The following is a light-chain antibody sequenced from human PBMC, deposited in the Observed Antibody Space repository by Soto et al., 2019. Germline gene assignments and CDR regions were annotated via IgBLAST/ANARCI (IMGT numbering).Light chain of an antibody. CDR2: GAS. J-gene: IGKJ1*01. V-gene: IGKV3-20*01. Sequence: EIVLTQSPGTLSLSPGESATLSCRASQSVSSSNYLAWYQQKPGQAPRLLIYGASSRATGIPDRFSGSGSGTDFILTISRLEPGDSAIYYCQEYGSSRTFGQGTKVEIK. CDR1: QSVSSSNY. CDR3: QEYGSSRT.